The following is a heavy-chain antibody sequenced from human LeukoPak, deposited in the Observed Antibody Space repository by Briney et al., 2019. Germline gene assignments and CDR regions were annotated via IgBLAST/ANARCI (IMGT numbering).Heavy chain of an antibody. CDR3: AKDILMTSVTTFDY. CDR2: ITGRDGST. CDR1: EFTFNNYA. V-gene: IGHV3-23*01. D-gene: IGHD4-17*01. J-gene: IGHJ4*02. Sequence: PGGSLRLSCLASEFTFNNYAMSWVRQAPGKGLERVSGITGRDGSTYYADSVKGRFTISRDNSKNTLFLQMNSLRPEDTAVYYCAKDILMTSVTTFDYWGQGTLVTVSP.